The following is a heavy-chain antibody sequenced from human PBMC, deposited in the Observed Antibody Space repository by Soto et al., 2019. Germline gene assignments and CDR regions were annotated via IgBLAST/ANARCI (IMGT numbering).Heavy chain of an antibody. J-gene: IGHJ4*02. CDR2: IYHSGST. V-gene: IGHV4-38-2*01. Sequence: SETLSLTCAVSGYSITSGYYWGWIRQPPGKGLEWIGSIYHSGSTYYNPSLRSRVTISVDTPQKQFSLKLSSVTAADTAVYYCARLPYSYSGYDETYFDYWGQGTLVTVSS. D-gene: IGHD5-12*01. CDR1: GYSITSGYY. CDR3: ARLPYSYSGYDETYFDY.